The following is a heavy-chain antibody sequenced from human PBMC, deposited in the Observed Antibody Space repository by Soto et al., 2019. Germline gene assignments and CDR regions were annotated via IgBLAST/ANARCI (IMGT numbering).Heavy chain of an antibody. CDR2: ISYDGSNK. J-gene: IGHJ4*02. CDR1: GFTFSSYV. V-gene: IGHV3-30*18. Sequence: PGGSLRLSCAASGFTFSSYVMHWVRQSPGKGLEWVAVISYDGSNKYYADSVKGRFTISRDNSKNTLYLQMNSLRAEDTAVYYCAKAQNVVVTAASFFDYWGQGTLVTVSS. D-gene: IGHD2-21*02. CDR3: AKAQNVVVTAASFFDY.